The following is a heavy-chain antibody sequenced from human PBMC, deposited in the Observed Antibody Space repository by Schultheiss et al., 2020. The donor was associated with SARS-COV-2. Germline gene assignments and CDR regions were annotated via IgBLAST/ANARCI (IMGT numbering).Heavy chain of an antibody. CDR2: IYYSGST. D-gene: IGHD1-26*01. V-gene: IGHV4-59*01. J-gene: IGHJ6*02. CDR1: GDSIGTYY. Sequence: SETLSLTCSVSGDSIGTYYWSWIRQPPGKGLEWLGYIYYSGSTNYNPSLKSRVTISVDTSKNQFSLKLSSVTAADTAVYYCARVVGGPTFEAFFGMDVWGQGTTVTVSS. CDR3: ARVVGGPTFEAFFGMDV.